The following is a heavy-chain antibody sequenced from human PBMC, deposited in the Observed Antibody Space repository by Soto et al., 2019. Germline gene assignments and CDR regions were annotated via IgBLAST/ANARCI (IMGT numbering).Heavy chain of an antibody. V-gene: IGHV3-33*01. CDR3: ARDRYYYDSSGYYYVSWEFDY. Sequence: QVQLVESGGGVVQPGRSLRLSCAASGFTFSSYGMHWVRQAPGKGLEWVAVIWYDGSNKYYADSVKGRFTISRDNSKNTLYLQMNSLRAEDTAVYYCARDRYYYDSSGYYYVSWEFDYWGQGTLVTVSS. CDR2: IWYDGSNK. CDR1: GFTFSSYG. D-gene: IGHD3-22*01. J-gene: IGHJ4*02.